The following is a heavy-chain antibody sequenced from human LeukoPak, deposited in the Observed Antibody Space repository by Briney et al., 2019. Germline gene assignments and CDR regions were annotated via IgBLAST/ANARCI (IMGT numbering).Heavy chain of an antibody. Sequence: GGSLRLSCAASGFTVSSNYMSWVRQAPGKGLEWVSVIYSGGSTYYADSVKGRFTISRDNSKNTLYLQMNSLRAEDAAVYYCAKAHPAVDGTMLLGYWGQGTLVTVSS. D-gene: IGHD6-19*01. CDR2: IYSGGST. CDR3: AKAHPAVDGTMLLGY. J-gene: IGHJ4*02. CDR1: GFTVSSNY. V-gene: IGHV3-53*01.